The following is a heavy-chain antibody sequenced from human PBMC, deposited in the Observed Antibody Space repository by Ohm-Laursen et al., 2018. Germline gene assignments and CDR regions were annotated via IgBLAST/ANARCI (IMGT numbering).Heavy chain of an antibody. CDR1: GGSISNYY. CDR3: AGRGY. Sequence: GTLSLTCTVSGGSISNYYWSWIRQPPGKGLEWIGYIYYSGSTNYNPSLKSRVTMSVDTSKNQFSLNLSSVTAADTAVYYCAGRGYWGQGTLVTVSS. D-gene: IGHD1-26*01. CDR2: IYYSGST. J-gene: IGHJ4*02. V-gene: IGHV4-59*12.